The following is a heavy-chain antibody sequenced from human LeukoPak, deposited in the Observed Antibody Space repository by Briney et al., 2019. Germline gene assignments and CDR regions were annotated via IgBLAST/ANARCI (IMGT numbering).Heavy chain of an antibody. D-gene: IGHD3-22*01. J-gene: IGHJ4*02. Sequence: GGSLRLSCAASGFTFSSYAMHWVRQAPGKELEWVAVISYDGSNKYYADSVKGRFTISRDNSKNTLYLQMNSLRAEDTAVYYCARVGQLYDSSGYYFDYWGQGTLVTVSS. CDR2: ISYDGSNK. V-gene: IGHV3-30*04. CDR3: ARVGQLYDSSGYYFDY. CDR1: GFTFSSYA.